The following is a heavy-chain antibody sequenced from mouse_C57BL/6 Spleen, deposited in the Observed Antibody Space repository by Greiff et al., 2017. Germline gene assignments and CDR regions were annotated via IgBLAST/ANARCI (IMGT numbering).Heavy chain of an antibody. CDR3: ARDPVSTVPAMDY. V-gene: IGHV1-59*01. J-gene: IGHJ4*01. Sequence: QVQLQQPGAELVRPGTSVKLSCTASGYTFTSYWMHWLKQRPGQGLEWFGVIDPSDSYTNYNQTFKGKATLTVDTSSSTAYMQLSSVTSEDSAVYYCARDPVSTVPAMDYWGKGTSVTVSS. CDR2: IDPSDSYT. D-gene: IGHD1-1*01. CDR1: GYTFTSYW.